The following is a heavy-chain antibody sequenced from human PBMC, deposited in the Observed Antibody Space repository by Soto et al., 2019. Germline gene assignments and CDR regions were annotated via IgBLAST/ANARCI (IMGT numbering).Heavy chain of an antibody. D-gene: IGHD6-13*01. CDR3: VRVVWGVPAPGTSGWFGP. Sequence: QVQLQESGPGLVKPSGTLSLTCAVSGDSISGSNWWSWVRQSPGKGLEWIGEIYHSGNTNYNPSLKGRATLPVDKSQNQFSLRLNSVTAADTAVYYCVRVVWGVPAPGTSGWFGPWGQGTLVTVSP. J-gene: IGHJ5*02. CDR2: IYHSGNT. CDR1: GDSISGSNW. V-gene: IGHV4-4*02.